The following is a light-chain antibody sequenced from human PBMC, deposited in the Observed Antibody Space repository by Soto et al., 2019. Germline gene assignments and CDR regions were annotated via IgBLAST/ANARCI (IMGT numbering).Light chain of an antibody. CDR2: DAS. V-gene: IGKV3-15*01. CDR1: QSVTSN. Sequence: EIVMTQSLATLSVSPGERATLSCRASQSVTSNLAWYQQDPGQAPRLLIYDASTRVTDIPARFSGSGSGTEFTLTISSLQSEDFAIYYCQQYNDWPPTFGQGTKVDIK. CDR3: QQYNDWPPT. J-gene: IGKJ1*01.